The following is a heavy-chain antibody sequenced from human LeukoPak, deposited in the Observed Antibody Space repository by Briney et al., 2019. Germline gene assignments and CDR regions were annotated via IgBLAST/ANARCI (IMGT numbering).Heavy chain of an antibody. Sequence: ASVTVSCKASGYTFTGYYMHWVRQAPGQGLEWMGWINPSGGSTSYAQKFQGRVTMTRDMSTSTVYMELSSLRSEDTAVYYCARGGGSYYNYYYYYMDVWGKGTTVTVSS. V-gene: IGHV1-46*01. D-gene: IGHD1-26*01. J-gene: IGHJ6*03. CDR1: GYTFTGYY. CDR2: INPSGGST. CDR3: ARGGGSYYNYYYYYMDV.